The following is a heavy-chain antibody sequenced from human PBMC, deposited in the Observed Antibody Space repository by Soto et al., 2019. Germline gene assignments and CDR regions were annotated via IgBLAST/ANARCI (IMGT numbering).Heavy chain of an antibody. J-gene: IGHJ4*02. CDR2: ISGSEDRT. CDR1: GFSLRDHA. Sequence: LQSGGGVVQPGESLRLSCAASGFSLRDHALSWVRQAPGGGLEWVSGISGSEDRTNYADFVRGSFIISKDRAKNTLYLDMSGLRVDDTAVYFCGRTYTGGWGQGTMVTVSS. CDR3: GRTYTGG. D-gene: IGHD3-10*01. V-gene: IGHV3-23*01.